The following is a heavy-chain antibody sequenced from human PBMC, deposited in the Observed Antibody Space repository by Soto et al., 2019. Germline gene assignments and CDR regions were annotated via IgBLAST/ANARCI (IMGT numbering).Heavy chain of an antibody. CDR3: ASRAVKNYYYYGMDV. J-gene: IGHJ6*02. D-gene: IGHD6-25*01. V-gene: IGHV3-30-3*01. CDR2: ISYDGSNK. Sequence: GSLRLSCAASGFTFSSYAMHWVRQAPGKGLEWVAVISYDGSNKYYADSVKGRFTISRDNSKNTLYLQMNSLRAEDTAVYYCASRAVKNYYYYGMDVWGQGTTVTVSS. CDR1: GFTFSSYA.